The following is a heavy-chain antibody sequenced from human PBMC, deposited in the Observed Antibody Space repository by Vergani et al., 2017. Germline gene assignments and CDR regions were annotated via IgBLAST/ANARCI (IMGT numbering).Heavy chain of an antibody. CDR3: GKLTHGTLLMGGPIWGH. V-gene: IGHV3-23*01. CDR2: IKNTGDST. CDR1: GFTFSSHA. J-gene: IGHJ4*02. Sequence: EVQLLQSEGAVVQPGGSLRLSCVASGFTFSSHAMSWVRQGHGQGLEWVSSIKNTGDSTHYADSVKGRFTISRDNSKNTLYLQMNSLRVEDTAVYYCGKLTHGTLLMGGPIWGHWGQGTLVTVSS. D-gene: IGHD1/OR15-1a*01.